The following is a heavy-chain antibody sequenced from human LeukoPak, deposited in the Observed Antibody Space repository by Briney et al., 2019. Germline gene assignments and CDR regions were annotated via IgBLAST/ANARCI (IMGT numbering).Heavy chain of an antibody. CDR2: IDSFGSSN. CDR1: GFTFSSYW. CDR3: ARSDHYHDNSGYDA. J-gene: IGHJ5*02. Sequence: PGGSLRLSCAASGFTFSSYWMHWVRQAPGKGLVWVSRIDSFGSSNNYADSVRGRFTISRDNAKNTLYLQMSSLRADDTAVYYCARSDHYHDNSGYDAWGQGTLVTVPS. V-gene: IGHV3-74*01. D-gene: IGHD3-22*01.